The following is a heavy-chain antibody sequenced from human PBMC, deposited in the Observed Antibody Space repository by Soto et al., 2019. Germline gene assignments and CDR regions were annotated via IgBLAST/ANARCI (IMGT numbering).Heavy chain of an antibody. CDR2: ISGSGGTA. Sequence: EVQLLESGGGSVQPGGSLRLSCAASGFTFSSYAMHWVRRPPGKGLEWVSSISGSGGTAYYADSVKGRFSISRDSLVNTLYLQMNSLRAEDTAVYYCAKGRGQKWNFDYWGQGTLVTVS. CDR3: AKGRGQKWNFDY. J-gene: IGHJ4*02. D-gene: IGHD3-10*01. V-gene: IGHV3-23*01. CDR1: GFTFSSYA.